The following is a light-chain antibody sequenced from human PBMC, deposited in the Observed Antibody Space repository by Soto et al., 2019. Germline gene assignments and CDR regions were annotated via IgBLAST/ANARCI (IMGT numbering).Light chain of an antibody. CDR1: SSNIGNHL. V-gene: IGLV1-51*02. CDR3: GTWESSLGVYA. CDR2: ENN. J-gene: IGLJ1*01. Sequence: QSVLTQPPSISAAPGQKVTISCSGSSSNIGNHLVSWYQQFPGTAPKLLIYENNKRPSGIPDRFSGSKSGTSATLGITGIKMGEEAIYYCGTWESSLGVYAFEPGTKITV.